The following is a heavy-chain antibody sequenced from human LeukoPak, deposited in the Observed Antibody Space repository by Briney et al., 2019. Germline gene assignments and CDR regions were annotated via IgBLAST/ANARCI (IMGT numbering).Heavy chain of an antibody. D-gene: IGHD6-19*01. Sequence: PGGSLRLSCAVSGFTFSSYSMNWVRQAPGKGLEWVSSISSSSSYIYYADSVKGRFTISRDNAKNSLYLQMNSLRAEDTAVYYCARDLQQWLVAYDAFDIWGQGTMVTVSS. J-gene: IGHJ3*02. CDR2: ISSSSSYI. CDR1: GFTFSSYS. V-gene: IGHV3-21*01. CDR3: ARDLQQWLVAYDAFDI.